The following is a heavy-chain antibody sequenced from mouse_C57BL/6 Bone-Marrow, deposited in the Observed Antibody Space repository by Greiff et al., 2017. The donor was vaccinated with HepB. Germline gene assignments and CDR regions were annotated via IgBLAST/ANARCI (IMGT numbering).Heavy chain of an antibody. J-gene: IGHJ2*01. CDR1: GYAFSSSW. V-gene: IGHV1-82*01. Sequence: VKLQESGPELVKPGASVKISCKASGYAFSSSWMNWVKQRPGKGLEWIGRIYPGDGDTNYNGKFKGKATLTADKSSSTAYMQLSSLTSEDSAVYFCAGSLLYYGSSDYWGQGTTLTVSS. D-gene: IGHD1-1*01. CDR3: AGSLLYYGSSDY. CDR2: IYPGDGDT.